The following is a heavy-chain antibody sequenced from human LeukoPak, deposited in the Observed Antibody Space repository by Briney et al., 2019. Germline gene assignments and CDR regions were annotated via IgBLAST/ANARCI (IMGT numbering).Heavy chain of an antibody. CDR3: ARGSSGVSGFDY. CDR1: GFTVSSNY. Sequence: GGSLRLSCAASGFTVSSNYMSWVRQAPGKGLEWVSVIYSGGSTYYADSVKGRFTISRDNSKNTLYLQMNSLRADDTAVYYCARGSSGVSGFDYRGQGTLVTVSS. D-gene: IGHD6-19*01. V-gene: IGHV3-53*01. J-gene: IGHJ4*02. CDR2: IYSGGST.